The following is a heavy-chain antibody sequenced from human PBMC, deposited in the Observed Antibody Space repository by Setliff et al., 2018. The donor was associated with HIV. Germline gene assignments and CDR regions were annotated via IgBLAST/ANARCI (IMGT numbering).Heavy chain of an antibody. CDR1: GFILDDYL. V-gene: IGHV3-49*04. J-gene: IGHJ4*02. D-gene: IGHD5-18*01. Sequence: SGFILDDYLLTWVRQAPGKGLEWVGFIRSKAYGGTTQYAASVKGRFTISRDDSRNIAYLQMNSLKTEDTAVYYCARNQGDSFGQGFDYWGQGTLVTVSS. CDR2: IRSKAYGGTT. CDR3: ARNQGDSFGQGFDY.